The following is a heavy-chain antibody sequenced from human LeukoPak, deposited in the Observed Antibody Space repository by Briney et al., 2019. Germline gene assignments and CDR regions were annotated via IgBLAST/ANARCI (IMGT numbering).Heavy chain of an antibody. D-gene: IGHD2/OR15-2a*01. CDR2: ISSNEGST. CDR3: ARATSTTNPYFGMDV. J-gene: IGHJ6*02. Sequence: GGSLRLSCTASGFTFSSYAMNWVRQAPGKGLEYVSAISSNEGSTYYANSMKGRFSISRDNSKNTLYLQMGSLRGEDMGVYYCARATSTTNPYFGMDVWGRGTTVTVSS. V-gene: IGHV3-64*01. CDR1: GFTFSSYA.